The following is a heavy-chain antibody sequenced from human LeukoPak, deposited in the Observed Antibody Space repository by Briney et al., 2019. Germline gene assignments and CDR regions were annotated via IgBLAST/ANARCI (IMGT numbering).Heavy chain of an antibody. CDR3: ARPLPIAVAGTTPYYGMDV. J-gene: IGHJ6*02. CDR2: TYYSGST. D-gene: IGHD6-19*01. V-gene: IGHV4-39*01. CDR1: GGSISSSSYY. Sequence: PSETLSLTCTVSGGSISSSSYYWGWIRQPPGKGLEWIGSTYYSGSTYYNPSLKSRVTISVDTSKNQFSLKLSSVTAADTAVYYCARPLPIAVAGTTPYYGMDVWGQGTTVTVSS.